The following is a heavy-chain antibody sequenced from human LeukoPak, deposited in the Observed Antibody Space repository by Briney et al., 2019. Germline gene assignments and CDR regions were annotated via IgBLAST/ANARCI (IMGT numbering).Heavy chain of an antibody. CDR3: TKATQWLAFDY. CDR1: GGSISSHF. J-gene: IGHJ4*02. V-gene: IGHV4-59*11. Sequence: SETLSLTCTVSGGSISSHFWSWIRQPPGKGLEWIGNIYNSGTTNYNPSLKSGVTISVDTSTNQLSLQLTSVTAADTAVYYCTKATQWLAFDYWGRGTLVTVSS. D-gene: IGHD6-19*01. CDR2: IYNSGTT.